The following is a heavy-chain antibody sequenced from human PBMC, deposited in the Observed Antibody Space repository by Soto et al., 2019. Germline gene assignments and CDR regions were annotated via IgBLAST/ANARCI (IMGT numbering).Heavy chain of an antibody. J-gene: IGHJ6*02. D-gene: IGHD5-18*01. CDR1: GFTFSSYA. Sequence: GSLRLSCAASGFTFSSYAMSWVRQAPGKGLEWVSAISGSGGSTYYADSVKGRFTISRDNSKNTLYLQMNSLRAEDTAVYYCAKDEERGYSYGYTPYYYYYYGMDVWGQGTTVTVSS. CDR2: ISGSGGST. V-gene: IGHV3-23*01. CDR3: AKDEERGYSYGYTPYYYYYYGMDV.